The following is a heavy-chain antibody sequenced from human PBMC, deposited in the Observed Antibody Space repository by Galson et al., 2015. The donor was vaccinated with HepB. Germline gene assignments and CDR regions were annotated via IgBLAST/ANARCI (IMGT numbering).Heavy chain of an antibody. D-gene: IGHD3-3*01. CDR3: VKDHYDFWSGYYPYFGY. CDR1: GFTFSSYA. CDR2: ISSNGGST. V-gene: IGHV3-64D*06. J-gene: IGHJ4*02. Sequence: SLRLSCAASGFTFSSYAMHWVRQAPGKGLEYVSAISSNGGSTYYADSVKGRFTISRDNSKNTLYLQMSSLRAEDTAVYYCVKDHYDFWSGYYPYFGYWGQGTLVTVSS.